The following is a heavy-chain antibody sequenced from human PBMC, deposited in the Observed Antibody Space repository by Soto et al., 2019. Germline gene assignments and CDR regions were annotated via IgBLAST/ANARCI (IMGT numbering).Heavy chain of an antibody. Sequence: SETLSLTCAVYGGSFSGYYWSWIRQPPGKGLAWIGELNHSGSTTYNPSLKGRVTITVATSKNQFSLKLSSVTAADTAVYYCARVRADYDYVWGSYRYRGFFDYWGQGTLVTVSS. V-gene: IGHV4-34*01. CDR3: ARVRADYDYVWGSYRYRGFFDY. CDR2: LNHSGST. J-gene: IGHJ4*02. D-gene: IGHD3-16*02. CDR1: GGSFSGYY.